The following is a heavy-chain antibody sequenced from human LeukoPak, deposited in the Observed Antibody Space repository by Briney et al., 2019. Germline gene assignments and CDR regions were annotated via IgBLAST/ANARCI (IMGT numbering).Heavy chain of an antibody. Sequence: GGSLRLSCAASGFTFDDYGMSWVRRAPGKGLEWISGINWNGGSTGYADSVKGRFTISRDNAKNTLYLQMNSLRAEDTAVYYCAKDFEYSSSSYFDYWGQGTLVTVSS. V-gene: IGHV3-20*04. J-gene: IGHJ4*02. CDR2: INWNGGST. D-gene: IGHD6-6*01. CDR1: GFTFDDYG. CDR3: AKDFEYSSSSYFDY.